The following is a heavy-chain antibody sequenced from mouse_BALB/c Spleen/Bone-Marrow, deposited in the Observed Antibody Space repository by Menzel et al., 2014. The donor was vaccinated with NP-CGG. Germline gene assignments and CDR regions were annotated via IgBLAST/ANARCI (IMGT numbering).Heavy chain of an antibody. Sequence: EVQLQESGAELVKPGASVKLSCTASGFNIKDTYMHWVKQRPEQGLEWIGRIGPANGNTKYDPKFQGKATITADTSSNTAYLQLSSLTSEDTAVYYCARWGKLGRGYFDVWGAGTTVTVSS. CDR1: GFNIKDTY. CDR2: IGPANGNT. V-gene: IGHV14-3*02. CDR3: ARWGKLGRGYFDV. D-gene: IGHD4-1*01. J-gene: IGHJ1*01.